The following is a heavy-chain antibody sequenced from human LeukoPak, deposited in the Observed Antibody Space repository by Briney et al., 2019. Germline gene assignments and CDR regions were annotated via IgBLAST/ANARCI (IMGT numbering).Heavy chain of an antibody. CDR1: GGTFSSYA. J-gene: IGHJ6*02. Sequence: SVKVSCKASGGTFSSYAISWVRQAPGQGLEWMGGIIPIFGTANYAQQFQGRVTITADESTSTAYMELSSLRSEDTAVYYCASSRTDCSGTSCYYYGLDVWGQGTTVTVSS. CDR3: ASSRTDCSGTSCYYYGLDV. V-gene: IGHV1-69*13. D-gene: IGHD2-2*01. CDR2: IIPIFGTA.